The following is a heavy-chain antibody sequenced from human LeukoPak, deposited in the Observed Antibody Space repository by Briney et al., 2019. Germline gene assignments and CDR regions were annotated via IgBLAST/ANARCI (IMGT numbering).Heavy chain of an antibody. CDR1: GYTFTGYY. Sequence: ASVKVSCKASGYTFTGYYMHWVRQAPGQGLEWMGRINPNSGGTNYAQKFQGRVTITRDTSASTAYMELSGLRSEDTAVYYCARSRGIGVVIIDDAFDIWGQGTMVTVSS. CDR3: ARSRGIGVVIIDDAFDI. V-gene: IGHV1-2*06. J-gene: IGHJ3*02. CDR2: INPNSGGT. D-gene: IGHD3-3*01.